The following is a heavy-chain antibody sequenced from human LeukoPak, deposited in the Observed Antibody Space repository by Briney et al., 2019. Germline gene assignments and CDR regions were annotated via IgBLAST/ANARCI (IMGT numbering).Heavy chain of an antibody. CDR1: GLTFSSYA. D-gene: IGHD5-18*01. Sequence: GGSLRLSCAFSGLTFSSYAMTWVRQAPGKGLEWVSAVSGGGGSTYYADSVRGRFTISRDNSKNTLYLQMNSLKAEDTAEYYCASALYSYGSGGADYWGQGTLVTVSS. CDR3: ASALYSYGSGGADY. J-gene: IGHJ4*02. CDR2: VSGGGGST. V-gene: IGHV3-23*01.